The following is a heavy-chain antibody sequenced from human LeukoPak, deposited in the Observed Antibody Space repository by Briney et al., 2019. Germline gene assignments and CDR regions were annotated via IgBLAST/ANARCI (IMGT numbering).Heavy chain of an antibody. Sequence: GGSLRLSCAASGFTFSSYGMNWVRQAPGKGLKWVSSISSIRSYIYYADSVKGRFTISRDNSKNTLYLQMNSLRAEDTAVYYCAKDLEWYYQVDWFDPWGQGTLVTVSS. D-gene: IGHD3-10*01. CDR3: AKDLEWYYQVDWFDP. CDR2: ISSIRSYI. CDR1: GFTFSSYG. J-gene: IGHJ5*02. V-gene: IGHV3-21*04.